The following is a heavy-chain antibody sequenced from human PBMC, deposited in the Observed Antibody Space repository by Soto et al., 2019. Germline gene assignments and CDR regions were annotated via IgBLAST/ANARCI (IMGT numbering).Heavy chain of an antibody. CDR1: GYSFASQW. J-gene: IGHJ4*02. CDR2: IDLSESYT. CDR3: ATQGLTTYYFGY. Sequence: EVQLVQSGAEVKKSGESLRISCKVSGYSFASQWISWVRQVPGKGQEWMGRIDLSESYTTYNPSFQGHVTFSADMSITTAYLQWRSLEASDTATYYCATQGLTTYYFGYWGQGTLVTVSS. V-gene: IGHV5-10-1*03.